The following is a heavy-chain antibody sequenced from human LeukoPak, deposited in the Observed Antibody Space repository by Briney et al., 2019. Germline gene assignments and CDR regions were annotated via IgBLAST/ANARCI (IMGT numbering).Heavy chain of an antibody. CDR3: AKDAQRGFDYSNSLES. D-gene: IGHD4-11*01. CDR1: QFTFSHFG. J-gene: IGHJ5*01. CDR2: IWNDGSSQ. V-gene: IGHV3-33*06. Sequence: QTGGSLTLSCVASQFTFSHFGMHWVRQAPGKGLEWAAVIWNDGSSQYYTDSVKGRFTISRDNSQNTVYLYMNNLRADDTAVYYCAKDAQRGFDYSNSLESWGQGTLVTVST.